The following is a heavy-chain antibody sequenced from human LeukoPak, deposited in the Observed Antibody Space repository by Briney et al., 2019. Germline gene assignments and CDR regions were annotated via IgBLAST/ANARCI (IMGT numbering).Heavy chain of an antibody. Sequence: ASVKVSCKASGYTFASYGISWVRQAPGQGLEWMGWISGYNGNTNYARKLQGRVSMTTDTSTTTAYMELRSLRSDDTAVYYCARVVNADSNGYSYWGQGTLVTVSS. CDR3: ARVVNADSNGYSY. CDR2: ISGYNGNT. CDR1: GYTFASYG. D-gene: IGHD3-22*01. V-gene: IGHV1-18*01. J-gene: IGHJ4*02.